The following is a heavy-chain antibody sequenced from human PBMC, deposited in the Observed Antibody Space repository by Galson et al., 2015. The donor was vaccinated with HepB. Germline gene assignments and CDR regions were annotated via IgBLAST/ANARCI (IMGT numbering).Heavy chain of an antibody. Sequence: SLRLSCAASGFTFSSYGMHWVRQAPGKGLEWVAVISYDGSNKYYADSVKGRFTISRDNSKNTLYLQMNSLRAEDTAVYYCAKPVYGSGSYYHRLWRGFDYWGQGTLVTVSS. D-gene: IGHD3-10*01. CDR1: GFTFSSYG. V-gene: IGHV3-30*18. CDR2: ISYDGSNK. CDR3: AKPVYGSGSYYHRLWRGFDY. J-gene: IGHJ4*02.